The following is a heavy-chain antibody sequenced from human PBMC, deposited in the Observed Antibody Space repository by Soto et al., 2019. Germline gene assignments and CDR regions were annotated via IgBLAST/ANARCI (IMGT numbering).Heavy chain of an antibody. D-gene: IGHD6-13*01. V-gene: IGHV4-30-2*02. CDR2: IYPSGST. CDR3: ARHALPGYSSSWYFGTYFDY. J-gene: IGHJ4*02. CDR1: GGSMSSGGYS. Sequence: TSGTLSLTCAVSGGSMSSGGYSWSWIRQPPGKGLDRIGYIYPSGSTYYNPSLKSRVTISVDTSKNQFSLKLTSVTAADTAVYYCARHALPGYSSSWYFGTYFDYWGQGTLVTVSS.